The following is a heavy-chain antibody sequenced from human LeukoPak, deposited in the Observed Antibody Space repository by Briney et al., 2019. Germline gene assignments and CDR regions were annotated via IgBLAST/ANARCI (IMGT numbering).Heavy chain of an antibody. CDR1: GYTFTSYD. CDR3: ARRSFRGYSSKYYFDY. D-gene: IGHD5-18*01. Sequence: ASVKVSCKASGYTFTSYDINWVRQATGQGLEWMGWMNPNSGNTGYAQKFQGRVTITRNTSISTAYMELSSLRSEDTAVYYCARRSFRGYSSKYYFDYWGQGTLVTVSS. CDR2: MNPNSGNT. V-gene: IGHV1-8*03. J-gene: IGHJ4*02.